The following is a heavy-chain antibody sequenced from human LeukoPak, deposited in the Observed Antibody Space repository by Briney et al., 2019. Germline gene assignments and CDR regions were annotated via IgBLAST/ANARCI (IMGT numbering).Heavy chain of an antibody. V-gene: IGHV3-30*02. CDR2: IRYDGSNK. CDR3: AKAGNSYYYNYMDV. Sequence: PGGSLRLSCAASGFTFSSYCMRWVRQAPGKGLEWVAFIRYDGSNKYYADSVKGRFTISRDNSKNTLYLQMNSLRAEDTAVYYCAKAGNSYYYNYMDVWGKGTTVTVSS. CDR1: GFTFSSYC. D-gene: IGHD4-23*01. J-gene: IGHJ6*03.